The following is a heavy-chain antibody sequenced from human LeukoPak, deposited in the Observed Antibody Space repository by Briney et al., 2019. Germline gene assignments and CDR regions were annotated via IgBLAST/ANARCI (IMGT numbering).Heavy chain of an antibody. V-gene: IGHV5-51*01. D-gene: IGHD3-22*01. Sequence: GESLKISCKGSGYSFTSYWIGWVRQMPGKGLEWMGIIYPGDSDTRYSPPFQGQVTISADKSISTAYLQWSSLKASDTAMYYCARRQYYYDSSGYYYDYWGQGTLVTVSS. CDR1: GYSFTSYW. CDR3: ARRQYYYDSSGYYYDY. J-gene: IGHJ4*02. CDR2: IYPGDSDT.